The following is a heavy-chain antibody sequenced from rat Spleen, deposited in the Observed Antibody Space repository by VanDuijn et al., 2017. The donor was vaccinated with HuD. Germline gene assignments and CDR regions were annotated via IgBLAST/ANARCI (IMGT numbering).Heavy chain of an antibody. Sequence: EVQLVESGGGLVQPGRSLKLSCAASGFTFSDYGVAWVRQAPGKGLEWVASITNTGGSTYYPDSVKGRFTISRDNAKSTLSLQMDSLRSEDTATYYCTRGYVMDAWGQGASVTVSS. CDR2: ITNTGGST. CDR1: GFTFSDYG. J-gene: IGHJ4*01. CDR3: TRGYVMDA. V-gene: IGHV5-29*01.